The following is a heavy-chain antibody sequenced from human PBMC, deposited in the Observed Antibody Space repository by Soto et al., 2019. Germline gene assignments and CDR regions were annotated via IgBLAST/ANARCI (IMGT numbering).Heavy chain of an antibody. D-gene: IGHD2-15*01. CDR2: ISSEGSST. CDR1: GFTFSSYW. J-gene: IGHJ3*01. V-gene: IGHV3-74*01. CDR3: ARGGCSGGSCYPTAFDL. Sequence: EVQLVESGGGLVQPGGSLRLSCAAAGFTFSSYWMHWVRQAPGKGLVWVSRISSEGSSTTYADSVKGRFTISRDNAQNTLYLQMNSLSAEDTAVYYCARGGCSGGSCYPTAFDLWGQGTMVTVSS.